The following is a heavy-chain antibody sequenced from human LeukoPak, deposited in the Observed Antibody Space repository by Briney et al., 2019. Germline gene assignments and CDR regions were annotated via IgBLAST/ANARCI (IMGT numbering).Heavy chain of an antibody. J-gene: IGHJ3*02. CDR1: GGSISSYY. D-gene: IGHD5-12*01. CDR3: ARDVEFRYGGYEVGTFDI. Sequence: SETLSLTCTVSGGSISSYYWNWIRQSPGKGLEWIGLIYYTGSANHNPSLKSRVTISVDTSKNQFSLKLSSVTAADTAVYYCARDVEFRYGGYEVGTFDIWGQGTLVTVSS. CDR2: IYYTGSA. V-gene: IGHV4-59*01.